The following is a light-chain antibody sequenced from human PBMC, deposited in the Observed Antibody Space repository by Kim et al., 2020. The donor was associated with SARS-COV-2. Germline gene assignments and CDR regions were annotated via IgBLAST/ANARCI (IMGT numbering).Light chain of an antibody. V-gene: IGLV6-57*02. J-gene: IGLJ3*02. CDR3: QSYDGSKWV. Sequence: NFMLTQPHSVSESPGKTVTISCTGSSGNIASTFVQWYQQRPGSIPTTVIYEDNQRPSGVPDRFSGSIDSSSNSASLTISGLKTEDEADYYCQSYDGSKWVFGGGTQLTVL. CDR1: SGNIASTF. CDR2: EDN.